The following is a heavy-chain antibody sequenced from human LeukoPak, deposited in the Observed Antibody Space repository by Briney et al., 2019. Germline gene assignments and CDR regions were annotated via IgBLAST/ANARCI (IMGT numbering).Heavy chain of an antibody. CDR2: ISGSGGST. CDR3: AKDNGYNWNPYDY. J-gene: IGHJ4*02. CDR1: GFTFSSYA. Sequence: GGSLRLSCAASGFTFSSYAMSWVRQAPGKGLEWVSSISGSGGSTYYADSVKGRFTISRDNSKNTLYLQMNSLRAEDTAVYYCAKDNGYNWNPYDYWGQGTLVTVSS. V-gene: IGHV3-23*01. D-gene: IGHD1-20*01.